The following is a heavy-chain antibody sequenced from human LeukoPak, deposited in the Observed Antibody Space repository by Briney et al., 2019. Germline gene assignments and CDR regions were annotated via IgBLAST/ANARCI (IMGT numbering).Heavy chain of an antibody. V-gene: IGHV3-74*01. CDR2: VNSDGSGT. J-gene: IGHJ4*02. Sequence: GGSLRLSCVASGFTFEDYAMHWVRQAPGKGLVWVPHVNSDGSGTDYADSVKGRFTISRDNAKNTLYLQMNSLRVEDTAVYYCVCLGLGGLSLDWGQGTLVTVSS. D-gene: IGHD3-16*01. CDR3: VCLGLGGLSLD. CDR1: GFTFEDYA.